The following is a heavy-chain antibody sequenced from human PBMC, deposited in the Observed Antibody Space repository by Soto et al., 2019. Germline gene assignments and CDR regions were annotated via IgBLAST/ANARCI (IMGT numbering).Heavy chain of an antibody. J-gene: IGHJ6*04. D-gene: IGHD2-15*01. Sequence: ASVKVSCKASGYTFTSYDINWVRQATGQGLEWMGWMNPNSGNTGYAQKFQGRVTMTRDTSISTAYMELSSLRSEDTAIYYCAKGGRDIVVVVAATPDYYYGMDVWGKGTTVTVSS. CDR1: GYTFTSYD. CDR3: AKGGRDIVVVVAATPDYYYGMDV. V-gene: IGHV1-8*01. CDR2: MNPNSGNT.